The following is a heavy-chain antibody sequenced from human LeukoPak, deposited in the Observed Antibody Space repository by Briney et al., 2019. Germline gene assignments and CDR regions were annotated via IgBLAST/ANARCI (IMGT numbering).Heavy chain of an antibody. CDR1: GGSTSSGSYH. J-gene: IGHJ4*02. CDR3: VRSNYDSSGALFLFDY. Sequence: SETLSLTCTVSGGSTSSGSYHWNWIRQPAGKGLEWIGRVYSSGSTNYNPSLRSRVTISVDTSKNQFSLKLSSVTAADTAVYYCVRSNYDSSGALFLFDYWGQGTLVTVSS. CDR2: VYSSGST. D-gene: IGHD3-22*01. V-gene: IGHV4-61*02.